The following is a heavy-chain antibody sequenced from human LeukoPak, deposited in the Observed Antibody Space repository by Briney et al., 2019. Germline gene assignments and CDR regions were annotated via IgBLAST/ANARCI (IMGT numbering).Heavy chain of an antibody. CDR3: ARAPMSYDSSGFGGAFDI. CDR1: GFTFSNYA. J-gene: IGHJ3*02. Sequence: PGVSLRLSCAASGFTFSNYAVHWVRQAPGKGLEWVAVISYDGTNKYYADSVKGRFTISRDNSKNTMYLQMNSLRAEDTAMYYCARAPMSYDSSGFGGAFDIWGQGTMVTVSS. D-gene: IGHD3-22*01. CDR2: ISYDGTNK. V-gene: IGHV3-30-3*01.